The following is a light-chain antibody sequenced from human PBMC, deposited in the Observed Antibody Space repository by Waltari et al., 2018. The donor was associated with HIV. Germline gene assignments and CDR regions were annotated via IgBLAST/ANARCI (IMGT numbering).Light chain of an antibody. CDR3: RSYAASSNLV. J-gene: IGLJ3*02. CDR2: EVP. Sequence: QSALTQPPSASGSPGQSVTISCTGTSSDVGGYKYVSWYQQHLGRAPKLIIYEVPKRPSGVPVRFFRSKSVNTASLPVSGLQADDEADYYCRSYAASSNLVFGGGTKLTVL. V-gene: IGLV2-8*01. CDR1: SSDVGGYKY.